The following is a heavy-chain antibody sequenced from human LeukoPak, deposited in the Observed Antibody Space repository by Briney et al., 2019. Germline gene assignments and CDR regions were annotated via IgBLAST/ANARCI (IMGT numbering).Heavy chain of an antibody. CDR3: ARRRKYYYDSSGYKGYFDY. CDR1: GGSFSGYY. D-gene: IGHD3-22*01. Sequence: KPSGTLSLTCAVYGGSFSGYYWSWIRQPPGKGLEWIGEINHSGSTNYNPSLKSRVTISVDTSKNQFSLKLSSVTAADTAVYYCARRRKYYYDSSGYKGYFDYWGQGTLVTVSS. J-gene: IGHJ4*02. V-gene: IGHV4-34*01. CDR2: INHSGST.